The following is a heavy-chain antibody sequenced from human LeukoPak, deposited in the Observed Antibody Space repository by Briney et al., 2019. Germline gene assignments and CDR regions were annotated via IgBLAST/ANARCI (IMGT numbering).Heavy chain of an antibody. CDR3: AKFIGDWNFDY. CDR1: GFTFSNYE. V-gene: IGHV3-48*03. D-gene: IGHD3/OR15-3a*01. Sequence: PGGSLRLSCAASGFTFSNYEMNWIRQAPGKGLEWISYISNSGNTKYYADSVKGRFSISRDNANNSVYLQMNNLRAEDTAVYYCAKFIGDWNFDYWGQGTLVTVSS. J-gene: IGHJ4*02. CDR2: ISNSGNTK.